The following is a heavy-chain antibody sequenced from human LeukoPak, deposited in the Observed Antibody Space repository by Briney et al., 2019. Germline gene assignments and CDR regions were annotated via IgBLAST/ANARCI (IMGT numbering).Heavy chain of an antibody. V-gene: IGHV1-18*01. Sequence: GASVKVSCKASGYTFTSYGISWVRQAPGQGLEWMGWISAYNGNTDYAQKLQGRVTMTTDTSTSTAYMELRSLRSDDTAVYYCARDVDIVVVPAAFDPWGQGTLVTVFS. CDR3: ARDVDIVVVPAAFDP. D-gene: IGHD2-2*03. J-gene: IGHJ5*02. CDR1: GYTFTSYG. CDR2: ISAYNGNT.